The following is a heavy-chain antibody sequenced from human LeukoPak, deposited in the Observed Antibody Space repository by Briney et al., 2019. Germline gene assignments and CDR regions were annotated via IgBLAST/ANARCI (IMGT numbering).Heavy chain of an antibody. CDR1: GGSSSGYY. V-gene: IGHV4-34*01. D-gene: IGHD3-3*01. CDR3: ARGTKTPIYYDFWSGPLNWFDP. J-gene: IGHJ5*02. CDR2: INHSGST. Sequence: PSETLSLTCAVYGGSSSGYYWSWIRQPPGKGLEWIGEINHSGSTNYNPSLKSRVTISVDTSKNQFSLKLSSVTAADTAVYYCARGTKTPIYYDFWSGPLNWFDPWGQGTLVTVSS.